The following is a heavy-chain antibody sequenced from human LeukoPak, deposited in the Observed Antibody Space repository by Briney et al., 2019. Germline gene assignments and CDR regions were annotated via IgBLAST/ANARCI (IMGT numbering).Heavy chain of an antibody. CDR1: GYPFANFA. J-gene: IGHJ4*02. CDR2: ISGDKGPT. CDR3: ARAGSWVGAARD. D-gene: IGHD2-15*01. V-gene: IGHV1-18*01. Sequence: ASVKVSCKASGYPFANFAISWVRQARGQGLEWAGWISGDKGPTYYAQKLQGRVTMTTDTSTSTAYMELRSLRSDDTAVYYCARAGSWVGAARDWGQGTLVTVSS.